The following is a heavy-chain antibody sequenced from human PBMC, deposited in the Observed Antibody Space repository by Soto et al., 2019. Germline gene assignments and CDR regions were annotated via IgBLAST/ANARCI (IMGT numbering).Heavy chain of an antibody. CDR1: GFTLSTYW. J-gene: IGHJ4*02. CDR2: IKQDGSDK. V-gene: IGHV3-7*03. D-gene: IGHD6-6*01. CDR3: AGSSGWINSY. Sequence: EVQLVESGGGLVQPGGSLRLSCSGSGFTLSTYWVNWVRQAPGKGLEWVSNIKQDGSDKNYADSVKGRFTISRDNAKNSVFLELSSLRAEDNALSYCAGSSGWINSYWGQGAQVSVSS.